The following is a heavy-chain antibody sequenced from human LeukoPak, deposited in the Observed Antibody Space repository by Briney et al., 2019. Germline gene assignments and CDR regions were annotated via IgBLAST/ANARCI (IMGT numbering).Heavy chain of an antibody. CDR1: AFTFTNYD. CDR2: IRHDESDK. Sequence: GGSLRLSCAASAFTFTNYDFHWVRQAPGKGLEWVAFIRHDESDKYYADSVKGRFTISRDNSKNTLYLQMNSLRAEDTAVYYCAKGDYWGQGTLVTVSS. V-gene: IGHV3-30*02. CDR3: AKGDY. J-gene: IGHJ4*02.